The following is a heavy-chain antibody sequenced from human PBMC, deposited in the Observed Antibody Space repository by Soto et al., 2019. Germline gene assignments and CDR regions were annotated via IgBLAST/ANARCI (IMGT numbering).Heavy chain of an antibody. CDR1: GFTFSNYG. CDR2: ILYDGSNK. CDR3: AKSRDAYYFYFYYGMDV. D-gene: IGHD1-26*01. J-gene: IGHJ6*02. Sequence: QVQLVESGGGVVQPGTSLRLSCAASGFTFSNYGMHWVRQTPGKGLEWVALILYDGSNKYYADSVKGRFTISRDNSKNTLYLQVSSLRAEDTAVYYCAKSRDAYYFYFYYGMDVWGQGTSVTVSS. V-gene: IGHV3-30*18.